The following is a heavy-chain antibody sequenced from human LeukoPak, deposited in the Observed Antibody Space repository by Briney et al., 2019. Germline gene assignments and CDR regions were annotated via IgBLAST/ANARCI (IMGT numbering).Heavy chain of an antibody. CDR3: ARRLHYYASSQEWGV. CDR2: INHSGST. V-gene: IGHV4-34*01. Sequence: SETLSLTCAVSGVSISSGGSSWSWIRQPPGKGLEWIGEINHSGSTNYNPSLKSRVTISVDTSKNQFSLKLSSVTAADTAMYYCARRLHYYASSQEWGVWGKGTTVTISS. J-gene: IGHJ6*04. CDR1: GVSISSGGSS. D-gene: IGHD3-22*01.